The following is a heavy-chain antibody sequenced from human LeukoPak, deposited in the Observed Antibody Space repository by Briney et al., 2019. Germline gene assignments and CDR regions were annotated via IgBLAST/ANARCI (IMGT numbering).Heavy chain of an antibody. D-gene: IGHD6-13*01. V-gene: IGHV4-38-2*01. CDR2: TYHSGST. Sequence: SETLSLTCAVSGYSISSGYYWGWIRQPPGKGLEWIGSTYHSGSTYYNPSLQSRVTLSVDTSKNHFSLRLASVTAADTAVYYCARHSNIYILRPFDDWGQGTLVTVSS. J-gene: IGHJ4*02. CDR3: ARHSNIYILRPFDD. CDR1: GYSISSGYY.